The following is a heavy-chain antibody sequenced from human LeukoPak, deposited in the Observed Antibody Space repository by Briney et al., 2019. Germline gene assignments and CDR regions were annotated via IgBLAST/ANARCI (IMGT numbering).Heavy chain of an antibody. J-gene: IGHJ2*01. CDR3: AKDQWVGDWYFDL. V-gene: IGHV3-23*01. D-gene: IGHD1-26*01. CDR1: GLTVNNNY. Sequence: PGGSLRLSCAASGLTVNNNYMNWVRQAPGKGLEWVSAISGSGGSTYYADSVKGRFTISRDNSKNTLYLQMNSLRAEDTAVYYCAKDQWVGDWYFDLWGRGILVTVSS. CDR2: ISGSGGST.